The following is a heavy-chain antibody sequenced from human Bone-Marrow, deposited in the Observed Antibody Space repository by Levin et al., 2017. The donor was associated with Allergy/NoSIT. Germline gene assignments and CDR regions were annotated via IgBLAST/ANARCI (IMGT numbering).Heavy chain of an antibody. CDR2: ILGNGDPP. J-gene: IGHJ3*01. V-gene: IGHV3-23*01. Sequence: GGSLRLSCTASALTLSRYAMTWVRQAPGKGLEWFAPILGNGDPPYHADSVKGRFTISRDNSRNSLYLQMNNLRAEDTALYYCTRDPNGDYVGAFDAWGQGTMVTVSS. CDR3: TRDPNGDYVGAFDA. CDR1: ALTLSRYA. D-gene: IGHD4-17*01.